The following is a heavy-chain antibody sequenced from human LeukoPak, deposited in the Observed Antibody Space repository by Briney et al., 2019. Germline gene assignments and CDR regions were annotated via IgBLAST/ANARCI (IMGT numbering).Heavy chain of an antibody. Sequence: GGSLRLSCAASGFTFSSYAMHWVRQAPGKGLEYVSAISSNGGSTYYANSVKGRFTISRDNSKNTLYLQMGSLRAEDMAVYYCARVIVGAASALDYWGQGTRVTVSS. CDR2: ISSNGGST. V-gene: IGHV3-64*01. CDR1: GFTFSSYA. CDR3: ARVIVGAASALDY. J-gene: IGHJ4*02. D-gene: IGHD1-26*01.